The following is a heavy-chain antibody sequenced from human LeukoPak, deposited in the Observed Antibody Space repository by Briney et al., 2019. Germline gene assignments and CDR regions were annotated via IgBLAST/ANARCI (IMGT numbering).Heavy chain of an antibody. Sequence: PSETLSLTCAVYGGSFSGYYWSWIRQPAGKGLEWIGRIYTSGSTNYNPSLKSRVTMSVDTSKNQFSLKLSSVTAADTAVYYCARDTYYYGSGTRFDYWGQGTLVTVSS. V-gene: IGHV4-4*07. J-gene: IGHJ4*02. CDR3: ARDTYYYGSGTRFDY. CDR2: IYTSGST. D-gene: IGHD3-10*01. CDR1: GGSFSGYY.